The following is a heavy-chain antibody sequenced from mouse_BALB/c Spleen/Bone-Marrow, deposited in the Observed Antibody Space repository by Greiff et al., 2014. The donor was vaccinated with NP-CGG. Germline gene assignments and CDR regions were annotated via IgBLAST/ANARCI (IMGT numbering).Heavy chain of an antibody. D-gene: IGHD3-3*01. Sequence: VQLQQSGAELVKPGASVKVSCKASGYTFNVYNIHWVKQRSGQGLEWIGWFYPGSGSVKYNEKFKDKATLTADKSSSTVYMELSRLTSEDSAVYFCARYEGGDFFVYWGQGTLVTVSA. CDR1: GYTFNVYN. CDR3: ARYEGGDFFVY. J-gene: IGHJ3*01. V-gene: IGHV1-62-2*01. CDR2: FYPGSGSV.